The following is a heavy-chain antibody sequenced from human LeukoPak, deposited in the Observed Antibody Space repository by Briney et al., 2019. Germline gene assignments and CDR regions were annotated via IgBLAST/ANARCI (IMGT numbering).Heavy chain of an antibody. J-gene: IGHJ3*02. D-gene: IGHD3-10*01. CDR1: GGSISSSSYY. CDR3: ARAEGTVLLWFGGYIDAFDI. V-gene: IGHV4-39*07. Sequence: SETLSLTCTVSGGSISSSSYYWGWIRQPPGKGLEWIGSIYYSGSTYYNPSLKSRVTISVDTSKNQFSLKLSSVTAADTAVYYCARAEGTVLLWFGGYIDAFDIWGQGTMVTVSS. CDR2: IYYSGST.